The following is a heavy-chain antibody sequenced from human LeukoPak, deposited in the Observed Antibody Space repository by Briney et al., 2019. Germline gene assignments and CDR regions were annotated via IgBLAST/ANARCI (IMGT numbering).Heavy chain of an antibody. V-gene: IGHV3-21*01. CDR2: ISSSSSYI. CDR3: ARAPYGDGTEFDY. D-gene: IGHD4-17*01. Sequence: GGSLRLSCAASGFTFSSYSMTWVRQAPGKGLEWVSSISSSSSYIYYADSVKGRFTISRDNAKNSLYLQMNSLRAEDTAVYYCARAPYGDGTEFDYWGQGTLVTVSS. CDR1: GFTFSSYS. J-gene: IGHJ4*02.